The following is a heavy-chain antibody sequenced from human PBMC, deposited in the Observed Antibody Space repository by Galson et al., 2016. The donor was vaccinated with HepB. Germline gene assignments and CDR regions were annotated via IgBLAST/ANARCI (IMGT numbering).Heavy chain of an antibody. D-gene: IGHD1-26*01. CDR2: MYYSGNT. Sequence: SETLSLTCTVSGGSIISTNYYWDWIRQPPGKGLEWIGSMYYSGNTYYNPSLTSRVTISVDTSKNQFSLRLRSVTATDTAVYYCVRQGGSYGMDVWGQGTTVTVSS. CDR3: VRQGGSYGMDV. V-gene: IGHV4-39*01. CDR1: GGSIISTNYY. J-gene: IGHJ6*02.